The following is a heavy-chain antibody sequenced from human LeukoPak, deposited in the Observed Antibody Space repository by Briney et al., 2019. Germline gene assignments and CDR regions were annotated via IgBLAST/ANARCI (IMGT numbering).Heavy chain of an antibody. CDR2: IKQDGSEK. CDR1: GFTFSSYW. Sequence: GGSLRLSCAASGFTFSSYWMSWVRQAPGKGLEWVASIKQDGSEKYYVDSVKGRFTISRDNAKNSLYLQMNSLRAEDTAVYYCARDTIVVVPADIFWFDTWGQGTLVTVSS. CDR3: ARDTIVVVPADIFWFDT. V-gene: IGHV3-7*01. J-gene: IGHJ5*02. D-gene: IGHD2-2*02.